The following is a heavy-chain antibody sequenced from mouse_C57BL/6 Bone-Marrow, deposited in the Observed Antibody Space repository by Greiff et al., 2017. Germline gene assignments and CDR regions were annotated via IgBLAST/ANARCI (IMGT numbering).Heavy chain of an antibody. J-gene: IGHJ4*01. Sequence: VKLMESGPGLVAPSQSLSITCTVSGFSLTSYAISWVRQPPGKGLEWLGVIWTGGGTNYNSALKSRLSISKDNSKSQVFLKMNSLQTDDTARYYCARGQLRLRKGPAMDYWGQGTSVTVSS. CDR3: ARGQLRLRKGPAMDY. CDR2: IWTGGGT. V-gene: IGHV2-9-1*01. D-gene: IGHD3-2*02. CDR1: GFSLTSYA.